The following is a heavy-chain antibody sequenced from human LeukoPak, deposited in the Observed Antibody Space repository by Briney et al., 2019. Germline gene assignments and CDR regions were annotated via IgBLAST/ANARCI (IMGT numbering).Heavy chain of an antibody. D-gene: IGHD4-17*01. Sequence: GGSLRLSCAASGFTFSDSAMHWVRQASGKGLEWVGRIRSKANNYATEYGASVKGRFTISRDDSKNTAYLQMNSLKTEDTAVYYCTGGTTVTTLDYWGQGTLVTVSS. V-gene: IGHV3-73*01. CDR2: IRSKANNYAT. CDR1: GFTFSDSA. J-gene: IGHJ4*02. CDR3: TGGTTVTTLDY.